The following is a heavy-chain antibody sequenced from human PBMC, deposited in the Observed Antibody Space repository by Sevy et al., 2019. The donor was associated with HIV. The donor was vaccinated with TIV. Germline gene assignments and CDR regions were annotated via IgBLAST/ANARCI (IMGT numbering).Heavy chain of an antibody. D-gene: IGHD3-16*01. J-gene: IGHJ4*02. CDR2: LKNKAHGGTL. Sequence: GGSLRLSCTVSGFTFGDYCMSWVRQAPGKGLEWVAFLKNKAHGGTLDYAASVKGRFTISRDDSKNIAHLQMNDLRTEDTAIYYWTRGKGAQSIFDYWGQGALVTVSS. CDR3: TRGKGAQSIFDY. V-gene: IGHV3-49*04. CDR1: GFTFGDYC.